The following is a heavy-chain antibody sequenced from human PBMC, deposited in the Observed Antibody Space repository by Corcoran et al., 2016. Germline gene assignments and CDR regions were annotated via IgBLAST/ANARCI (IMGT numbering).Heavy chain of an antibody. Sequence: QVQLVQSGAEVKKPGSSVKVSCKASEGTFSSYAISWVRQAPGQGLEWMGGIIPIFGTANYAQKFQGRVTITADKSTSTAYMELSSLRSEDTAGYYCARANTMLGVVNPYYYGMDVWGQGTTVTGS. D-gene: IGHD3-3*01. CDR1: EGTFSSYA. CDR3: ARANTMLGVVNPYYYGMDV. CDR2: IIPIFGTA. V-gene: IGHV1-69*06. J-gene: IGHJ6*02.